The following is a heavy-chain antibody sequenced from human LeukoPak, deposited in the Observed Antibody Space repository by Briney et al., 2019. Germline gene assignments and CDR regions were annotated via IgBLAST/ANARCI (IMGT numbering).Heavy chain of an antibody. Sequence: PSETLSLTCTVSGGSISSGGYYWSWIRQHPGKGLEWIGYIYYSGSTYYNPSIKSRVPISVDTSKNQFSLKLSSVTAADTAVYYCARGRGIAAAPTNWFDPWGQGTLVTVSS. CDR2: IYYSGST. V-gene: IGHV4-31*03. CDR3: ARGRGIAAAPTNWFDP. CDR1: GGSISSGGYY. D-gene: IGHD6-13*01. J-gene: IGHJ5*02.